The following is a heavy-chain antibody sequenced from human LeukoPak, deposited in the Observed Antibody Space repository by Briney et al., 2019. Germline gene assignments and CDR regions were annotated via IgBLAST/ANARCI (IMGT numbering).Heavy chain of an antibody. CDR2: IGAYNGDT. V-gene: IGHV1-18*01. D-gene: IGHD3-3*01. J-gene: IGHJ4*02. Sequence: GASVKVSCKASGYTFTSYGISWVRQAPGQGLEWMGWIGAYNGDTNYAQKLQGRVTMTADTSTSTAYMELRSLRSDDTAVYYCARDAAEYDFWSGYYTGILGYWGQGTLVTDSS. CDR3: ARDAAEYDFWSGYYTGILGY. CDR1: GYTFTSYG.